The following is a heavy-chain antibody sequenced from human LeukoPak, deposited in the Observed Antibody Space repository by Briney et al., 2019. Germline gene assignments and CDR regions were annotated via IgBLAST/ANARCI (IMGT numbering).Heavy chain of an antibody. Sequence: GGSLRLSCAASGFTFSSYSMNWVRQAPGKGLEWVSSISSSSSYIYYADSVKGRFTITRDNAKNSLYLQMNSLGAEDTAVYYCARGYCSGGSCLDYWGQGTLVTVSS. CDR3: ARGYCSGGSCLDY. D-gene: IGHD2-15*01. V-gene: IGHV3-21*01. CDR2: ISSSSSYI. J-gene: IGHJ4*02. CDR1: GFTFSSYS.